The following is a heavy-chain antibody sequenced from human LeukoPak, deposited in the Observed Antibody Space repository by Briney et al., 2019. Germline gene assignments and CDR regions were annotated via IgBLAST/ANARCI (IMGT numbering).Heavy chain of an antibody. J-gene: IGHJ4*02. V-gene: IGHV1-2*02. CDR2: INPNSGGT. Sequence: VKVSCKASGYTFTGYYMHWVRQAPGQGLEWMGWINPNSGGTNYAQKFQGRVTMTRDTSISTAYMELSRLRSDDTAVYYCARDLSMGAGGSYQGYWGQGTLVTVSS. CDR1: GYTFTGYY. CDR3: ARDLSMGAGGSYQGY. D-gene: IGHD1-26*01.